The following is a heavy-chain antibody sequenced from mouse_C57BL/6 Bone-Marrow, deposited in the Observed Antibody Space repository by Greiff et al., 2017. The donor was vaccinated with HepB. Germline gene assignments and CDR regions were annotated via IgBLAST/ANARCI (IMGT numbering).Heavy chain of an antibody. Sequence: QVQLKESGAELARPGASVKLSCKASGCTFTSYGISWVKQRTGQGLEWIGEIYPRSGNTYYNEKFKGKATLTADKSSSTAYMELRSLTSEDSAVYFCAREWITPVVAEGYFDVWGTGTTVTVSS. CDR2: IYPRSGNT. D-gene: IGHD1-1*01. J-gene: IGHJ1*03. V-gene: IGHV1-81*01. CDR1: GCTFTSYG. CDR3: AREWITPVVAEGYFDV.